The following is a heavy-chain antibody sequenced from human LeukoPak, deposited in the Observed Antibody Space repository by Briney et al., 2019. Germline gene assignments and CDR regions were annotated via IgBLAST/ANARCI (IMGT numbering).Heavy chain of an antibody. CDR3: ARDRGGSYSAIDY. Sequence: GGSLRLSCAASGFTFSSYSMNWVRQAPGKGLEWISYISSSSDTIYYADSVKGRFTISRDNAKNSPYLQMNSLRAEDTAVYYCARDRGGSYSAIDYWGQGTLVTVSS. J-gene: IGHJ4*02. V-gene: IGHV3-48*04. D-gene: IGHD1-26*01. CDR1: GFTFSSYS. CDR2: ISSSSDTI.